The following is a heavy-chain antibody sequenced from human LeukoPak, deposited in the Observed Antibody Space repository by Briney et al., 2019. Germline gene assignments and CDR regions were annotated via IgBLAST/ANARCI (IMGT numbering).Heavy chain of an antibody. CDR3: ARGGSLVGTTPHDTFDI. Sequence: PSETLSLTCTVSAAPISSYYWSWIRQPPGKGLEWIGYIYYSWSTNYNPSLQSRVAISVDTSKNQVSLRLSSVTAADTAVYYCARGGSLVGTTPHDTFDIWGQGTVVTVS. J-gene: IGHJ3*02. D-gene: IGHD1-26*01. V-gene: IGHV4-59*01. CDR1: AAPISSYY. CDR2: IYYSWST.